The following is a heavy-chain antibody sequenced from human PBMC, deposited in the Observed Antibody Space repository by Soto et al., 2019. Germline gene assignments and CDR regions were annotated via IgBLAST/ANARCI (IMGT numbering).Heavy chain of an antibody. CDR3: AREPAAMPYDFDY. D-gene: IGHD2-2*01. CDR1: GGTFSSYA. CDR2: IIPIFGTA. Sequence: QVQLVQSGAEVKKPGSSVKVSCKASGGTFSSYAISWVRQAPGQGLEWMGGIIPIFGTANYAQKFQGRVTITPDESTSTAYVELSSLRCEDTVQYYCAREPAAMPYDFDYLGPGTPATVSP. V-gene: IGHV1-69*05. J-gene: IGHJ4*02.